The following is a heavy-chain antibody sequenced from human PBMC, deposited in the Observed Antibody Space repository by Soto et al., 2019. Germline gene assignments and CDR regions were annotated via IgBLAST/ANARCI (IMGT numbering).Heavy chain of an antibody. Sequence: QVQLVQSGAEVKKPGASVKVSCKASGYTFTNFGISWVRQAPGQGLEWMGWISAYNGNTNYAQKFQGRVTMTTHTSMSTPFMVVRSLRFVDTTVYYFSRGGTPIDYWGQGTLVTVSS. CDR2: ISAYNGNT. V-gene: IGHV1-18*01. CDR1: GYTFTNFG. J-gene: IGHJ4*02. D-gene: IGHD3-16*01. CDR3: SRGGTPIDY.